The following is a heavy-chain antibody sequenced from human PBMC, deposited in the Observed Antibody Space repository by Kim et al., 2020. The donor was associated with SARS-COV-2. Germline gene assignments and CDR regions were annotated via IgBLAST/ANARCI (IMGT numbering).Heavy chain of an antibody. V-gene: IGHV3-7*01. CDR2: DGSYA. CDR3: ASSGGDN. Sequence: DGSYAYYVDSVKGRFTISRDNAKNSLYLQMNSLRVEDTAVYYCASSGGDNWGQGTLVTVSS. J-gene: IGHJ4*02. D-gene: IGHD6-19*01.